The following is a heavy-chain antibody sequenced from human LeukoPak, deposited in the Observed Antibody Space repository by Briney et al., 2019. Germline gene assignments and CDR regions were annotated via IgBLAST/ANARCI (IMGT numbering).Heavy chain of an antibody. J-gene: IGHJ5*01. CDR2: IYHSGST. Sequence: PSGTLSLTCTVSGGSISSSNWWSWVRQPPGKGLEWIGGIYHSGSTNYNPSLKSRVTISVDTSKNQFSLKLSSVTAADTAMYYCARDRGYYDSSGYWFDSWGQGTLVTVSS. CDR1: GGSISSSNW. D-gene: IGHD3-22*01. CDR3: ARDRGYYDSSGYWFDS. V-gene: IGHV4-4*02.